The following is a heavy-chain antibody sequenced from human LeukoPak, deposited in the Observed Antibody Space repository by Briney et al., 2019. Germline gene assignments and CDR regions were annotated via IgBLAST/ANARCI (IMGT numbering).Heavy chain of an antibody. CDR3: VKDLVAASENVRGWYPMDY. Sequence: PGGSLRLSCVASGFSFNNYGMGWVRQAPGKGLEWVSLISWNGARIHYGDSVKGRFTISRDNSKNSLYLQMNSLRTEDTALYYCVKDLVAASENVRGWYPMDYWGQGTLVTVSS. D-gene: IGHD6-19*01. CDR1: GFSFNNYG. J-gene: IGHJ4*02. V-gene: IGHV3-43*02. CDR2: ISWNGARI.